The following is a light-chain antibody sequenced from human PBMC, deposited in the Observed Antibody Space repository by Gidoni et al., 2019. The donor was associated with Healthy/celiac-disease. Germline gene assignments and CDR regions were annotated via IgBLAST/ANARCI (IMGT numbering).Light chain of an antibody. J-gene: IGLJ2*01. CDR2: EVS. CDR3: CSYAGSSPVV. Sequence: QSALTPPASVSGSPGQSITISCTGTSSDVGSYNLVSWYQQHPGKAPKLMIYEVSKRPSGVSNRFSGSKSGNTASLTISGLQAEDEADYYCCSYAGSSPVVFGGGTKLTVL. V-gene: IGLV2-23*02. CDR1: SSDVGSYNL.